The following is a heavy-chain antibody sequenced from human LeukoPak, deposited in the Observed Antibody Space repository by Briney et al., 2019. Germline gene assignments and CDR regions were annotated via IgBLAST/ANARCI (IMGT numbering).Heavy chain of an antibody. D-gene: IGHD4-23*01. CDR3: ARGDGNNAFDI. CDR1: GGTFSSYA. J-gene: IGHJ3*02. CDR2: IIPMFGTA. V-gene: IGHV1-69*05. Sequence: GASVKVSCKASGGTFSSYAISWVRQAPGQGLEWMGRIIPMFGTANYAQKFQGRVTITTDESTSTAYMELSSLRSEDTAVYYCARGDGNNAFDIWGQGTMVTVSS.